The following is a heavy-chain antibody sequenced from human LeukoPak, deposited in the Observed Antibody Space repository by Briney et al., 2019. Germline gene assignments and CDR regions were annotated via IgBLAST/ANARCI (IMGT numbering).Heavy chain of an antibody. Sequence: SETLSLTCTVSGGSISSSSYYWGWIRQHPGKGLEWIGYIYYSGSTYYNPSLKSRVTISVDTSKNQFSLKLSSVTAADTAVYYCAREGHDYGAYWGQGTLVTVSS. J-gene: IGHJ4*02. V-gene: IGHV4-31*03. CDR3: AREGHDYGAY. CDR1: GGSISSSSYY. CDR2: IYYSGST. D-gene: IGHD4-17*01.